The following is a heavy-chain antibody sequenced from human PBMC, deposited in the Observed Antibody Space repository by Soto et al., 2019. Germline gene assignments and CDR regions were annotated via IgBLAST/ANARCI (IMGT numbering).Heavy chain of an antibody. CDR1: GGSVSSGSYY. J-gene: IGHJ5*02. CDR2: IYYSGST. D-gene: IGHD6-19*01. Sequence: SETLSLTCTVSGGSVSSGSYYWSWIRQPPGKGLEWIGYIYYSGSTNYNPSLKSRVTISVDTSENQFSLKLSSVTAADTAVYYCARAPNRYSSGWYGSWFDPWGQGTLVTVSS. V-gene: IGHV4-61*01. CDR3: ARAPNRYSSGWYGSWFDP.